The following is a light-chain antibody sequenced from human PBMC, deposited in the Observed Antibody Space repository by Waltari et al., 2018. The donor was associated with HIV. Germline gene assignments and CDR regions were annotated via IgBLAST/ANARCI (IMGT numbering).Light chain of an antibody. CDR3: QQYDNMPLYT. Sequence: DIQMTQSPSSLSASLGDRVTIICQASHDISNYLNWYQQKPGKAPNLLIYDASNLQTGVPSRFSGSGSGTDFTLTISRLQPEDIATYYCQQYDNMPLYTFGQGTKLEIK. CDR2: DAS. V-gene: IGKV1-33*01. J-gene: IGKJ2*01. CDR1: HDISNY.